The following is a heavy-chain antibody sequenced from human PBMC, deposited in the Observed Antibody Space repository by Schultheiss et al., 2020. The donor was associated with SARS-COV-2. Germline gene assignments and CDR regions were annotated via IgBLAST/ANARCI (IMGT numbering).Heavy chain of an antibody. CDR3: ARRVQWLDAFDI. CDR2: IYPGDSDT. Sequence: GGSLRLSCKGSGYSFTSYWISWVRQMPGKGLEWMGIIYPGDSDTRYSPSFQGQVTISADKSISTAYLQWSSLKASDTAMYYCARRVQWLDAFDIWGQGTMVTVSS. J-gene: IGHJ3*02. D-gene: IGHD6-19*01. CDR1: GYSFTSYW. V-gene: IGHV5-51*01.